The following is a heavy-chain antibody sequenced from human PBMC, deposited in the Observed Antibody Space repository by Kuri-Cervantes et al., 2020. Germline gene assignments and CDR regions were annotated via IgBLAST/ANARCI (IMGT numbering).Heavy chain of an antibody. Sequence: ASVKVSCKASGYTFSNYGISWVRQAPGQGLEWMGWISVYNGNTNYAQKFQGRVTMTTDTSTSTAYMELRSLRSDDTAVYYCARIGYCSSTSCYDYWGQGTLVTVSS. CDR2: ISVYNGNT. J-gene: IGHJ4*02. D-gene: IGHD2-2*01. V-gene: IGHV1-18*01. CDR1: GYTFSNYG. CDR3: ARIGYCSSTSCYDY.